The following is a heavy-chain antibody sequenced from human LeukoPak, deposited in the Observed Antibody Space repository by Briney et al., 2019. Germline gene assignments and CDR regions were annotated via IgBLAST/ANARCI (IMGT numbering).Heavy chain of an antibody. CDR1: GFTFSSYA. V-gene: IGHV3-30*04. CDR3: ARDHGSYTQLLDY. CDR2: ISYDGSNK. Sequence: GRSLRLSCAASGFTFSSYAMQWVRHAPGKGLEWVAVISYDGSNKYYADSVKGRFTISRDNSKITLYLQMNSLRAEDTAVYYCARDHGSYTQLLDYWGQGTLVTVSS. D-gene: IGHD1-26*01. J-gene: IGHJ4*02.